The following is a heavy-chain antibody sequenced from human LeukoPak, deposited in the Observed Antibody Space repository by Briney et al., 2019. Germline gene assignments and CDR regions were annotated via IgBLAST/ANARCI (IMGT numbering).Heavy chain of an antibody. D-gene: IGHD3-22*01. CDR3: ARDRTYYYDSSGDAFDI. V-gene: IGHV3-48*01. CDR1: GFTFSSYS. J-gene: IGHJ3*02. CDR2: ISSSSSTI. Sequence: GGSLRLSCAASGFTFSSYSMNWVRQAPGKGLEWVSYISSSSSTIYYADSVKGRFTISRDNAKNSLYLQMNSLRAEDTAVYYCARDRTYYYDSSGDAFDIWGQGTMVTVSS.